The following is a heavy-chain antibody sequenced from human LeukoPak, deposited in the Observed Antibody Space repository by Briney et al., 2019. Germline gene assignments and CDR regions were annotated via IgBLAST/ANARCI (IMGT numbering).Heavy chain of an antibody. Sequence: SGTLSLTCTVSGGSLSSYYWTWLRQAPGKGLEWIGYVYYSVCNNYNPSLKSRGSISQDTSKNQGPLELSSVTAADTAVYYCTRQESGPYHYMDVWGKGTTVTVSS. CDR1: GGSLSSYY. V-gene: IGHV4-59*08. J-gene: IGHJ6*03. CDR2: VYYSVCN. CDR3: TRQESGPYHYMDV. D-gene: IGHD3-3*01.